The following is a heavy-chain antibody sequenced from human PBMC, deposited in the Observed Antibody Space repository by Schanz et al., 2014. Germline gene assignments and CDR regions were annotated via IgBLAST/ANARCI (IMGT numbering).Heavy chain of an antibody. D-gene: IGHD2-15*01. V-gene: IGHV3-30*02. J-gene: IGHJ4*02. CDR1: GFTFSSYG. CDR2: IQYNGNNK. CDR3: AREIPAGGHFDY. Sequence: QVQLVESGGGVVQPGGSLRLSCAASGFTFSSYGMHWVRQAPGKGLEWVAFIQYNGNNKYYADSVKGRFTISRDNSKNTLYLRMISLRAEDTAMFYCAREIPAGGHFDYWGQGTLVSVSS.